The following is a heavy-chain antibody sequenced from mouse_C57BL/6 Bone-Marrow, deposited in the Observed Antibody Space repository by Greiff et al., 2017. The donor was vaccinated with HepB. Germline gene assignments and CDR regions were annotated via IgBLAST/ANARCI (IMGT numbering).Heavy chain of an antibody. J-gene: IGHJ2*01. Sequence: VQLQQSVAELVRPGASVKLSCTASGFNIQNTYMHWVKQGPEQGLAWIGRIDPANGNPKYAPKFQGQATIPADTSSNTAYLQLRSLTSEDTAIYYAASRPLLGDVRYFDYGGQGTTLTGSS. D-gene: IGHD3-1*01. CDR3: ASRPLLGDVRYFDY. CDR2: IDPANGNP. V-gene: IGHV14-3*01. CDR1: GFNIQNTY.